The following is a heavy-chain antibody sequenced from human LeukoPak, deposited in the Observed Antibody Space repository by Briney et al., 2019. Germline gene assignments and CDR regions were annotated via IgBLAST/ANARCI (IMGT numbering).Heavy chain of an antibody. CDR1: GYTFTGYY. CDR3: ARGTYYYDSSAYRFEY. V-gene: IGHV1-2*02. CDR2: INPNSGGT. Sequence: ASVKVSCKASGYTFTGYYMHWVRQAPGQGLEWMGWINPNSGGTNYAQKFQDRVTMTRDTSISTAYMELSRLRSDDTAVYYCARGTYYYDSSAYRFEYWGQGTLVTVSS. D-gene: IGHD3-22*01. J-gene: IGHJ4*02.